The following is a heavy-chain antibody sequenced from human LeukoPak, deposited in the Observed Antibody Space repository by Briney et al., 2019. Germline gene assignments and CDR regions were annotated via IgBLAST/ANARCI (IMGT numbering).Heavy chain of an antibody. J-gene: IGHJ4*02. V-gene: IGHV1-46*01. CDR1: GYTFTSYY. CDR2: INPSGGST. Sequence: GASVKVSCKASGYTFTSYYMHWVRQAPGQGLEWMGIINPSGGSTSYAQKFQGRVTMTRDTSTSTVYMELSSLRSEDTAVYYCARDSHRRKTYYYDSSGYYYLDYWGQGTLVTVSS. CDR3: ARDSHRRKTYYYDSSGYYYLDY. D-gene: IGHD3-22*01.